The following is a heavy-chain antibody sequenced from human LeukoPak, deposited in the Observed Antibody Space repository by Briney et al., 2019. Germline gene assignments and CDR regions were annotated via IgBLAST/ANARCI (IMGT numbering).Heavy chain of an antibody. CDR1: GGYFSGYY. V-gene: IGHV4-34*09. J-gene: IGHJ5*02. D-gene: IGHD2-2*01. Sequence: TSETLSPTCAVSGGYFSGYYWSWIRQSPGKGLEWIGEINHSGKTNYNPSLKSRVTISVDTSKNQFSLKLSSVTAADTAVYYCAREAAEYNRYCSSTSCFPRGINWFDPWGQGTLVTVSS. CDR3: AREAAEYNRYCSSTSCFPRGINWFDP. CDR2: INHSGKT.